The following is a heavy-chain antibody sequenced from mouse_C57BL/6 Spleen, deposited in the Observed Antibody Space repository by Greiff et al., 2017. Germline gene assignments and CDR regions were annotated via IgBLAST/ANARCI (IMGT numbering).Heavy chain of an antibody. CDR3: ARYYYGTPYYFGY. Sequence: VQLQQSGAELAKPGASVKLSCKASGYTFTSYWMHWVKQRPGQGLEWIGYINPSSGYTKYNQKFKDKATLTADKSSSTAYMQLSSLTYEDSAVYYCARYYYGTPYYFGYWGQGTTLTVSS. V-gene: IGHV1-7*01. CDR1: GYTFTSYW. CDR2: INPSSGYT. J-gene: IGHJ2*01. D-gene: IGHD1-1*01.